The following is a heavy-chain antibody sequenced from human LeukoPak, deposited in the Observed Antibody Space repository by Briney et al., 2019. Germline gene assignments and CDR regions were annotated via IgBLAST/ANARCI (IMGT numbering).Heavy chain of an antibody. CDR3: TSPPYCSSTSCENYYYYMDV. V-gene: IGHV3-73*01. D-gene: IGHD2-2*01. J-gene: IGHJ6*03. CDR1: GFTFSDSA. CDR2: IRSKANSYAT. Sequence: GGSLRLSCAASGFTFSDSAMQWVRQASGKGLEWVGRIRSKANSYATAYAASVKGRFTISRDDSKNTAYLQMNSLKTEDTVVYYCTSPPYCSSTSCENYYYYMDVWGKGTTVTVSS.